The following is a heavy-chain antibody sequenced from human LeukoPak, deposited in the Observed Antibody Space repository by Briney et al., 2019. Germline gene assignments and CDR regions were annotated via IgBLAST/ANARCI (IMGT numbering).Heavy chain of an antibody. J-gene: IGHJ5*02. CDR3: ARRVVVVAATLTNWFDP. V-gene: IGHV1-2*02. CDR1: GYTFTNYV. Sequence: ASVKVSCKASGYTFTNYVISWVRQAPGQGLEWMGWINPNSGGTNYAQKFQGRVTMTRDTSISTAYMELSRLRSDDTAVYYCARRVVVVAATLTNWFDPWGQGTLVTVSS. CDR2: INPNSGGT. D-gene: IGHD2-15*01.